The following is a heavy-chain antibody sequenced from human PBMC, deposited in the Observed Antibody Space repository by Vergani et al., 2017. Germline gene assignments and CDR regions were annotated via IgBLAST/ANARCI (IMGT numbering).Heavy chain of an antibody. V-gene: IGHV3-23*01. CDR1: GFTFSNYA. Sequence: EVQLLESGGGLAQPGGSLRLSCAASGFTFSNYAMTWVRQAPGKGLEWVSIISDNGGTTYYADSVKGRFTISRDNSKDTLYLQMNSLGTDDTAIYFCSAQTQSFHDYWGQGTMVAVSS. CDR2: ISDNGGTT. CDR3: SAQTQSFHDY. D-gene: IGHD3-10*01. J-gene: IGHJ4*02.